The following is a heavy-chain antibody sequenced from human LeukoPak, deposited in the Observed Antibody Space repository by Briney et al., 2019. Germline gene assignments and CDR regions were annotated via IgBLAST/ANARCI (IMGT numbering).Heavy chain of an antibody. D-gene: IGHD3-22*01. J-gene: IGHJ4*02. CDR1: GFAFSTYT. CDR2: INSGGTTT. V-gene: IGHV3-21*06. CDR3: LRGDSRDF. Sequence: GGSLGLSCAACGFAFSTYTMNWARQSPGKGLEWVASINSGGTTTHYADSVKGRFTNSRDNAQNVLYLQMNGLRADDAAVYYCLRGDSRDFWGQGTLVTVSS.